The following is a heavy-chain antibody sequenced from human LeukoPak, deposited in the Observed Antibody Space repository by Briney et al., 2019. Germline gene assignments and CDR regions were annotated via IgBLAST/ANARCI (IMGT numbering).Heavy chain of an antibody. D-gene: IGHD3-16*01. CDR1: GGSISSYY. V-gene: IGHV4-59*01. Sequence: SETLSLTCTVSGGSISSYYSSWIRQPPGKGLNWIGYICYSGSTNYNPSLKSRVTISVDTSKNQFSLTLCSVTAADSVVYYCARELLITNDAFDIWGQGTMVSVSS. CDR3: ARELLITNDAFDI. J-gene: IGHJ3*02. CDR2: ICYSGST.